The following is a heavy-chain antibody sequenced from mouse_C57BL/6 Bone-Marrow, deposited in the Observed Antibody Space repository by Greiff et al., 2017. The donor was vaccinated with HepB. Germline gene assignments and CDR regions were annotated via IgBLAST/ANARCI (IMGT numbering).Heavy chain of an antibody. CDR2: INPYNGGT. CDR1: GYTFTDYY. D-gene: IGHD2-4*01. Sequence: EVQLVESGPVLVKPGASVKMSCKASGYTFTDYYMNWVKQSHGKSLEWIGVINPYNGGTSYNQKFKGKATLTVDKSSSTAYMELNSLTSEDSAVYYCAEDYDEGFAYWGQGTLVTVSA. V-gene: IGHV1-19*01. J-gene: IGHJ3*01. CDR3: AEDYDEGFAY.